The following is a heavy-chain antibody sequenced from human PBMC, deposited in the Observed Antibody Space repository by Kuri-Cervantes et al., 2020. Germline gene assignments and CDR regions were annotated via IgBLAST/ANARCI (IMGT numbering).Heavy chain of an antibody. CDR1: GYTFTSYD. CDR2: IIPIFGTA. V-gene: IGHV1-69*13. Sequence: SVKVSCKASGYTFTSYDINWVRQAPGQGLEWMGGIIPIFGTANYAQKFQGRVTITADESTSTAYMELSSLRSEDTAVYYCARDRYGGSGYASEHYFDYWGQGTLVTVSS. J-gene: IGHJ4*02. D-gene: IGHD5-12*01. CDR3: ARDRYGGSGYASEHYFDY.